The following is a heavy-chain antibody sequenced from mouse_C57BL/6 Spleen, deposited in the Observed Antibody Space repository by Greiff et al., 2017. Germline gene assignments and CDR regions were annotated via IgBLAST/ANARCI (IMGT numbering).Heavy chain of an antibody. V-gene: IGHV2-5*01. Sequence: VKLMESGPGLVQPSQSLSITCTVSGFSLTSYGVHWVRQSPGKGLVWLGVIWRGGSTDYNASFMSRLGITKDNSKSQVFFKMNSLKADDPAIYYCAKTLYDYDVGFAYWGQGTLVTVSA. J-gene: IGHJ3*01. CDR3: AKTLYDYDVGFAY. CDR2: IWRGGST. CDR1: GFSLTSYG. D-gene: IGHD2-4*01.